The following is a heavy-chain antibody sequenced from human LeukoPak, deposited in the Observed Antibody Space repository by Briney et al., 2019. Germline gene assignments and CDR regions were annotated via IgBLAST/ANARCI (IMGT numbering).Heavy chain of an antibody. CDR3: AKDPDWGAASHFDY. CDR1: GFTFSSYG. D-gene: IGHD7-27*01. CDR2: IRYDGSNK. V-gene: IGHV3-30*02. J-gene: IGHJ4*02. Sequence: GGSLRLSCAASGFTFSSYGMDWVRPAAGKGMEWVAFIRYDGSNKYYADSVKGRFTISRDNSKTTLYLQMNSPTAEETAVYYCAKDPDWGAASHFDYWGQGTLVTVSS.